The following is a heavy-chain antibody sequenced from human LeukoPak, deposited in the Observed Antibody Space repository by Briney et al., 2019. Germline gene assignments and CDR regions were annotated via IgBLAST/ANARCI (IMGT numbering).Heavy chain of an antibody. D-gene: IGHD6-13*01. J-gene: IGHJ4*02. CDR3: ARDGSSWTYYFDY. V-gene: IGHV3-48*03. Sequence: GGSLRLSCAASGFTFSSYEMNWVRQAPGKGLEWVSYISSSGSTIYYADSVKGRFTISRDNAKNSLYLQMNSLRAVDTAVYYCARDGSSWTYYFDYWGQGTLVTVSS. CDR2: ISSSGSTI. CDR1: GFTFSSYE.